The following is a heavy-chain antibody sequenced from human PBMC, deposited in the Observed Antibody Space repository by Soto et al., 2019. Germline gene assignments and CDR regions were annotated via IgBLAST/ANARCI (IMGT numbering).Heavy chain of an antibody. D-gene: IGHD3-22*01. CDR2: VYYSGGT. Sequence: QVQLRESGPGLVKPSETLSLTCTVSGDSVSSGSFYWGWFRQPPEKGLEWIGSVYYSGGTNQNPSLKSRGTIAIDTATNQFSLKLSSVTAADTAIYYCARHFRSYSGGYHWFDPWGKGTLVTVSS. CDR1: GDSVSSGSFY. V-gene: IGHV4-39*01. J-gene: IGHJ5*02. CDR3: ARHFRSYSGGYHWFDP.